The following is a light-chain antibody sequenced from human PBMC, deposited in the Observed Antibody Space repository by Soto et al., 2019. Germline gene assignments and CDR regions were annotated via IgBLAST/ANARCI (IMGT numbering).Light chain of an antibody. J-gene: IGKJ3*01. CDR1: QSISGW. CDR2: KAS. Sequence: DIQMTQSPSTLSASVGDRVTITCRASQSISGWLAWYQYKQGKAPKLLIYKASSLESGVPSRFSGSGSGTEFTLTISSLYSDDFASYYCQQYDSLVTFGPGTKVDIK. V-gene: IGKV1-5*03. CDR3: QQYDSLVT.